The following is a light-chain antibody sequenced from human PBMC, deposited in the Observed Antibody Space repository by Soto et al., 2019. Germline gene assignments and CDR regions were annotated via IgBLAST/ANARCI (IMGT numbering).Light chain of an antibody. Sequence: EIVMTQSPGTLSLSPGERATLSCRASQSVSSSYLAWYQQKAGQAPRLLIYGASSRATGIPDRFSGSGSGTDFTLTISRLEPEDFAVYYCQQYGSSPPGLTFGGGTKVEIK. V-gene: IGKV3-20*01. CDR1: QSVSSSY. J-gene: IGKJ4*01. CDR3: QQYGSSPPGLT. CDR2: GAS.